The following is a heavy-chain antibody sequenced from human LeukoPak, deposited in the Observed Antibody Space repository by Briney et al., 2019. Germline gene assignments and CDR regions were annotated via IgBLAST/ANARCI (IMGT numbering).Heavy chain of an antibody. CDR2: ISCSGGST. CDR3: AKGYSGYEVDAFDI. CDR1: GFPFSSYD. Sequence: PGGSLRLSCAASGFPFSSYDMSWVRQAPGKGLEWVSAISCSGGSTYYADSVKCRFTISRDKSKNTLYLQMNSLRAEDTAVYYCAKGYSGYEVDAFDIWGQGTMVTVSS. J-gene: IGHJ3*02. D-gene: IGHD5-12*01. V-gene: IGHV3-23*01.